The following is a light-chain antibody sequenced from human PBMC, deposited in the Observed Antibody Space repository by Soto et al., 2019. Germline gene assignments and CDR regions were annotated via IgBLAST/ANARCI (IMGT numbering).Light chain of an antibody. J-gene: IGLJ1*01. CDR2: EVN. CDR3: SSYAGSNWYV. CDR1: NSDVGGYNY. Sequence: QSVLTQPPSASGSPGQSVTTSCTGTNSDVGGYNYVSWYQQYPGKAPKLIIYEVNERPSGVPDRFSGSKPGNTASLTVSGLQTADEADYYCSSYAGSNWYVFGTGTKVTVL. V-gene: IGLV2-8*01.